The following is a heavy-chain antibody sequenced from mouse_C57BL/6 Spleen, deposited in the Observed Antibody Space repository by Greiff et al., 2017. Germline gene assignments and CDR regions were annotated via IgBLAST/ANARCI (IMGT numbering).Heavy chain of an antibody. V-gene: IGHV1-4*01. D-gene: IGHD4-1*01. J-gene: IGHJ2*01. CDR1: GYTFTSYS. Sequence: QVQLQQSGAELARPGASVKLSCKASGYTFTSYSMHWVQQRPGQGLEWIGYINPTSGYTKYNQKFKDKATLTADTSSSTAYMQLRSLTSEDSAVDYWENWGLTGAFDDWGQGTTLTVSS. CDR2: INPTSGYT. CDR3: ENWGLTGAFDD.